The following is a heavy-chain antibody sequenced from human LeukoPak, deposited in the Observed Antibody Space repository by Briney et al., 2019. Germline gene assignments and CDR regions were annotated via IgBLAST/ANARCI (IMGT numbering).Heavy chain of an antibody. Sequence: SETLSLTCTVSGGSISSYYWSWIRQPPGKGLEWIGYIYYSGSTNYNPSLRSRVTISVDTSKNQFSLKLSSVTAADTAVYYCARANYYDNSGYSRGAFDIWGQGTMVTVSS. CDR3: ARANYYDNSGYSRGAFDI. CDR2: IYYSGST. J-gene: IGHJ3*02. CDR1: GGSISSYY. V-gene: IGHV4-59*08. D-gene: IGHD3-22*01.